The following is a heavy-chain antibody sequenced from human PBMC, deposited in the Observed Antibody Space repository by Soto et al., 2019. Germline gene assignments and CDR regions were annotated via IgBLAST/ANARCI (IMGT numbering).Heavy chain of an antibody. J-gene: IGHJ5*02. V-gene: IGHV4-31*03. D-gene: IGHD6-13*01. CDR1: GGSISSGGYY. CDR2: IYYSGST. CDR3: ARVFIAAGEVRFDP. Sequence: QVQLQESGPGLVKPSQTLSLTCTVSGGSISSGGYYWSWIRQHPGKGLEWIGYIYYSGSTYYNPSRKSRVTISVDTSKNQFSLKLSSVTAADTAVYYCARVFIAAGEVRFDPWGQGTLVTVSS.